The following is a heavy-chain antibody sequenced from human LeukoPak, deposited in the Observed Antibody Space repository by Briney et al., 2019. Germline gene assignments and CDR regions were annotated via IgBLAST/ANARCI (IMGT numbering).Heavy chain of an antibody. J-gene: IGHJ5*02. CDR2: IRYDGGNK. Sequence: GGSLRLSCAASGFTFSSYGIHWVRQAPGKGLGWVAFIRYDGGNKYYADSVKGRFTISRDNSKNTLYLQMNSLRAEDTAVYYCAKDVVSGYDLGWFDPWGQGTLVTVSS. CDR3: AKDVVSGYDLGWFDP. CDR1: GFTFSSYG. V-gene: IGHV3-30*02. D-gene: IGHD5-12*01.